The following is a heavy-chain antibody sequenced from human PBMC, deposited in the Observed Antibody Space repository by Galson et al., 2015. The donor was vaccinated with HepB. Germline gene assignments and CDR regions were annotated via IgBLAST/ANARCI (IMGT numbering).Heavy chain of an antibody. CDR1: SFNFNTYP. CDR2: ISPDGTKR. Sequence: SLRLSCAASSFNFNTYPVHWVRQAPGKGLEWVAVISPDGTKRHYADFVRGRFTFSRDHSKNTVYLQMSSLRADDTAVYHCAREGDKGYFPHWGQGTLVTVSS. J-gene: IGHJ1*01. V-gene: IGHV3-30*15. CDR3: AREGDKGYFPH.